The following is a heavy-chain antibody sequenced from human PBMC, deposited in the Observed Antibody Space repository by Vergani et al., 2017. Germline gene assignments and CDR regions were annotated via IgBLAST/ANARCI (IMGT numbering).Heavy chain of an antibody. V-gene: IGHV1-3*01. CDR1: GYTFSSYA. Sequence: QVQLVQSGAEVKKPGASVKVSCKASGYTFSSYAMHWVRQAPGQRLEWMGWINAGNGNTNYAQKLQGRVTMTTDTSTSTAYMELRSLRSDDTAVYYCARGKGPYGGSYYRSALDWFDPWGQGTLVTVSS. CDR3: ARGKGPYGGSYYRSALDWFDP. CDR2: INAGNGNT. D-gene: IGHD1-26*01. J-gene: IGHJ5*02.